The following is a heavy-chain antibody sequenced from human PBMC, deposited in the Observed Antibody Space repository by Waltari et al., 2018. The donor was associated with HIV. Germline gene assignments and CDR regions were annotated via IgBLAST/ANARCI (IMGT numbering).Heavy chain of an antibody. V-gene: IGHV4-34*01. Sequence: QVQLQQWGAGLLKPSETLSLTCAVYGGSFSGYYWSWIRQPPGKGREWIGEINHSGSTNYNPSLKSRVTISVDTSKNQFSLKLSSVTAADTAVYYCARLHGDYEGDEVDYWGQGTLVTVSS. D-gene: IGHD4-17*01. CDR3: ARLHGDYEGDEVDY. CDR1: GGSFSGYY. CDR2: INHSGST. J-gene: IGHJ4*02.